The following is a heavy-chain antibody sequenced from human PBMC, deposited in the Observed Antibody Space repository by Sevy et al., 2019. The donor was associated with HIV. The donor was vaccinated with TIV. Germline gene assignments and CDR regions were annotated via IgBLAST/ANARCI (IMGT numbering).Heavy chain of an antibody. V-gene: IGHV1-8*01. J-gene: IGHJ4*02. CDR3: ARGGGYSYGQGAGY. CDR2: MNPNSGNT. D-gene: IGHD5-18*01. Sequence: ASAKVSCKASGYTFTSYDINCVRQATGQGLEWMGWMNPNSGNTGYAQKFQGRVTMTRNTSISTAYMELSSLRAEDTAVYYCARGGGYSYGQGAGYWGQGTLVTVSS. CDR1: GYTFTSYD.